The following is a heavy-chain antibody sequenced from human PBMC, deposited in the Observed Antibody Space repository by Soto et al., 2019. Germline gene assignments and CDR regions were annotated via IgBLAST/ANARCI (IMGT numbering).Heavy chain of an antibody. CDR3: ARAYGSGSYYNPLYYYYGMDV. Sequence: SETLSLTCTVSGDSISSSSYYWGWIRQPPGKGLEWIGSIYYSGSTYYNPSLKSRVTISVDTSKNQFSLKLSSVTAADTAVYYCARAYGSGSYYNPLYYYYGMDVWGQGTTVTVSS. CDR1: GDSISSSSYY. J-gene: IGHJ6*02. CDR2: IYYSGST. D-gene: IGHD3-10*01. V-gene: IGHV4-39*01.